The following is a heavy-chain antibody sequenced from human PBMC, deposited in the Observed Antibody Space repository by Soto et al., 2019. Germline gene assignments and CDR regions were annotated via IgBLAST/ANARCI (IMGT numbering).Heavy chain of an antibody. CDR3: EKDLGGPPLNRFDS. CDR1: GGSLRHFGHF. CDR2: TINTGGT. Sequence: TLSLTCTVSGGSLRHFGHFWTWIRQRPGNGLEWIGYTINTGGTYYSPSLQSRISIDVDTSKNEFSLTLNYVTDAEEGGYYCEKDLGGPPLNRFDSWFHGILVTVSS. V-gene: IGHV4-31*03. D-gene: IGHD3-10*01. J-gene: IGHJ5*01.